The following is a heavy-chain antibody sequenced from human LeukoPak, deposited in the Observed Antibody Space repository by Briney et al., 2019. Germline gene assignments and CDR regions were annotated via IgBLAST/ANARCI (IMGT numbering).Heavy chain of an antibody. CDR1: GGSISSYY. CDR2: IYTSGST. D-gene: IGHD6-19*01. Sequence: SETLSLTCTVSGGSISSYYWSWIRQPAGKGLEWIGRIYTSGSTNYNPSLKSRVTISVDTSKDQFSLKLSSVTAADTAVYYCASYSSGKGIDYWGQGTLVTVSS. CDR3: ASYSSGKGIDY. V-gene: IGHV4-4*07. J-gene: IGHJ4*02.